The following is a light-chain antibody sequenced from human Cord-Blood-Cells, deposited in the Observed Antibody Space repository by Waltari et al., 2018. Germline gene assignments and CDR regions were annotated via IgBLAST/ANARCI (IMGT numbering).Light chain of an antibody. Sequence: EIVLTQSPATLSLSPGERANSACRPSQSVSSYLAWYQQKPGQAPRLLIYDASNRATGIPARFSGSGSGTDFTLTISSLEPEDFAVYYCQQRSNWPPMYTFGQGTKLEIK. CDR1: QSVSSY. J-gene: IGKJ2*01. CDR2: DAS. V-gene: IGKV3-11*01. CDR3: QQRSNWPPMYT.